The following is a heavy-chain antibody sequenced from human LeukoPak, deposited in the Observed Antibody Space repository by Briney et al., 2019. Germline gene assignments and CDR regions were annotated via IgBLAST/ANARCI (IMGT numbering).Heavy chain of an antibody. V-gene: IGHV1-3*01. Sequence: ASVKVSCKASGYTFTRFAMHWVRQAPGQRLEWMGWINGGNGNRKYSQKFQGRVTITRDTSASTTYMELSSLRFEDTAICYCVRRGDYALDYWGQGTLVTVSS. D-gene: IGHD4-17*01. CDR1: GYTFTRFA. CDR3: VRRGDYALDY. J-gene: IGHJ4*02. CDR2: INGGNGNR.